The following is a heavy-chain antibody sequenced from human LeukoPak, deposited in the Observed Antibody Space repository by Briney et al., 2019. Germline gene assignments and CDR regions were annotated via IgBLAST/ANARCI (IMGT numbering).Heavy chain of an antibody. Sequence: GGSLRLSCVASGFTFSNAWMSWVRQAPGKGLKSKTAGGTTDYASSVKGRFTISRDDSKNTLYLQMNSLKTEDTAVYYCTTENDYYDSTWGHWGQGTLVPVSS. CDR3: TTENDYYDSTWGH. J-gene: IGHJ4*02. V-gene: IGHV3-15*01. CDR2: SKTAGGTT. D-gene: IGHD3-22*01. CDR1: GFTFSNAW.